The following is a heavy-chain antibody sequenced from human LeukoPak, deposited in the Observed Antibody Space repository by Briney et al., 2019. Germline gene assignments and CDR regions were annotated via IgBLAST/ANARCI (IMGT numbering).Heavy chain of an antibody. D-gene: IGHD1-26*01. CDR3: AKSIVNSGTYIPFDY. CDR2: ISGSGRST. V-gene: IGHV3-23*01. Sequence: GGSLRLSCAASGFTYSNYAMNWDRQAPGKGLEWVSVISGSGRSTYYADSVKGRFTISRDKSKNTLYLQMNSLRAEDTAIYYCAKSIVNSGTYIPFDYWGQGALVTVSS. J-gene: IGHJ4*02. CDR1: GFTYSNYA.